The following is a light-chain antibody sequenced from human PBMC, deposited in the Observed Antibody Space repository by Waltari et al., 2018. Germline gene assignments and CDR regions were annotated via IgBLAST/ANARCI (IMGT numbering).Light chain of an antibody. CDR3: QQRRTWPLT. CDR2: DAS. Sequence: EIILTQSPGTLSVSPGERATLSCRASQNINSYLAWYQQQPGQAPRLLIYDASNRASGVPARFSGSGSGADFTLTIRNLEPEDFAVYYCQQRRTWPLTFGGGTKVE. J-gene: IGKJ4*01. V-gene: IGKV3-11*01. CDR1: QNINSY.